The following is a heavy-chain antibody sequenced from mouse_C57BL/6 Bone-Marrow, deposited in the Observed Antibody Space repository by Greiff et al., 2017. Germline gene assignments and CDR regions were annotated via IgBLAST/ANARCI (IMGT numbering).Heavy chain of an antibody. Sequence: QVQLKESGPGILQPSQTLSLTCSFSGFSLSTFGMGVGWIRQPPGQGLEWLAHIWWDDDKYYNPALKSRLTISKDTSKNQVFLKIASVDTADTATYYCARTGTCYYAMDYWGQGTSVTVSS. D-gene: IGHD4-1*01. CDR2: IWWDDDK. V-gene: IGHV8-8*01. CDR3: ARTGTCYYAMDY. J-gene: IGHJ4*01. CDR1: GFSLSTFGMG.